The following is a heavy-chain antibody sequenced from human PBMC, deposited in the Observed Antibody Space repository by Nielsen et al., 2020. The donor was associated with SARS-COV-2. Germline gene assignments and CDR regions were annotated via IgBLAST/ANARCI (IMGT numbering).Heavy chain of an antibody. J-gene: IGHJ6*02. CDR1: GFSFDDHG. Sequence: GESLKISCEASGFSFDDHGMSWVRQPPGKGLEWVAGINWNGGTTGYADSVKGRFTISRDNAKSSLYLQMSSLRAEDTAFYYCARGWLAAPYYYGMDLWGQGNTVTVSS. V-gene: IGHV3-20*04. D-gene: IGHD6-19*01. CDR2: INWNGGTT. CDR3: ARGWLAAPYYYGMDL.